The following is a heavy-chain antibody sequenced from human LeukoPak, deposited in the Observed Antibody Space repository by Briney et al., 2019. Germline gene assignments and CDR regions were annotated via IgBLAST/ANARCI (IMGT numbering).Heavy chain of an antibody. Sequence: ASVKVSCKASGYAFAAYYIHWVRQAPGRGLGWVGLINPSDGSTRYAQKFQGRVTMTRDASTSTIYIDLNNLGSDDTAIYYCATDRPHNCFDPWGQGSLVTVSS. CDR2: INPSDGST. CDR1: GYAFAAYY. V-gene: IGHV1-46*01. CDR3: ATDRPHNCFDP. J-gene: IGHJ5*02.